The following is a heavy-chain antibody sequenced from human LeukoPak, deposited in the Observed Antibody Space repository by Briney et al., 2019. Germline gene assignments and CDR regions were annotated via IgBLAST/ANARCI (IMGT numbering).Heavy chain of an antibody. D-gene: IGHD2-2*01. CDR1: GFTFSTYN. CDR3: ASFYCSSTSCYPMYFDY. CDR2: ITSSSIYV. J-gene: IGHJ4*02. V-gene: IGHV3-21*01. Sequence: GGSLRLSCAASGFTFSTYNMNWVRKAPGKGLEWVSSITSSSIYVYYADSVKGRFTISRDNAKNSLYLRMNSLRAEDTAVYYCASFYCSSTSCYPMYFDYWGQGTLVTVSS.